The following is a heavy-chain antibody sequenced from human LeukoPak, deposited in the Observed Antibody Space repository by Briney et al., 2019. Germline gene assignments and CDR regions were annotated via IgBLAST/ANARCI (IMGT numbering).Heavy chain of an antibody. CDR2: IYHSGST. Sequence: SETLSLTCTVSGYSISSGYYWGWIRQPPGKGLEWIGIIYHSGSTYYKSSLKSRVTISVDTSKNQFSLKLSSVTAADTAVYYCASAVLEWPLAFDIWGQGTMVTVSS. D-gene: IGHD3-3*01. CDR1: GYSISSGYY. J-gene: IGHJ3*02. CDR3: ASAVLEWPLAFDI. V-gene: IGHV4-38-2*02.